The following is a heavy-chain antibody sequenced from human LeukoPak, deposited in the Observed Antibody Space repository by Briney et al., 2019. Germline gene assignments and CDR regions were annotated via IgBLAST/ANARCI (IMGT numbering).Heavy chain of an antibody. CDR3: ARDKSYYDSSAPPGTIDP. D-gene: IGHD3-22*01. Sequence: ASVKVSCKASGYTFTGYYMHWVRQAPGQGLEWMGGIIPIFGTANYAQKFQGRVTITADESTSTAYMELSSLRSEDTAVYYCARDKSYYDSSAPPGTIDPWGQGTLVTVSS. CDR1: GYTFTGYY. J-gene: IGHJ5*02. V-gene: IGHV1-69*13. CDR2: IIPIFGTA.